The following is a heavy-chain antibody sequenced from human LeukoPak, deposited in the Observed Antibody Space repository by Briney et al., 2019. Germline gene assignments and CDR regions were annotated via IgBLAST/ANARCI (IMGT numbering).Heavy chain of an antibody. CDR3: ARNLHCSSTSCYVSPYWFDP. V-gene: IGHV4-39*01. D-gene: IGHD2-2*01. J-gene: IGHJ5*02. Sequence: SETLSLTCTVSGGSISGSSYYWGWIRQPPGKGLEWIGSIYYSGSTYYNPSLKSRVTISVDTSKNQFSLKLSSVTAADTAVYYCARNLHCSSTSCYVSPYWFDPWGQGTLVTVSS. CDR2: IYYSGST. CDR1: GGSISGSSYY.